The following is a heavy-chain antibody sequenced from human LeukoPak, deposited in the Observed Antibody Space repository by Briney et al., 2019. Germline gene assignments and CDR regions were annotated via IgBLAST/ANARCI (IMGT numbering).Heavy chain of an antibody. V-gene: IGHV3-30*03. Sequence: GRSLRLSCAASGFTFSSYGMHWVRPAPGKGLEWVAVISYDGSNKYYADSVKGRFTISRDNSKNTLYLQMNSLRAEDTAVYYCEGFSSAFDIWGQGTMVTVSS. CDR1: GFTFSSYG. J-gene: IGHJ3*02. CDR2: ISYDGSNK. D-gene: IGHD2-15*01. CDR3: EGFSSAFDI.